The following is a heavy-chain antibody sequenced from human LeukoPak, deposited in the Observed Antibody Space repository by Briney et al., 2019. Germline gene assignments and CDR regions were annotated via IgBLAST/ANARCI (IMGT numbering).Heavy chain of an antibody. Sequence: GGSLRLSCAASGFTFSSYWMHWVRQTPGKGLVWVSRIKSDGSTIYADSVKGRFTISRDNSKNTLYLQMNSLRAEDTAVYYCAKDRRSSSGYYYYYYMDVWGKGTTVTVSS. CDR2: IKSDGST. CDR3: AKDRRSSSGYYYYYYMDV. CDR1: GFTFSSYW. J-gene: IGHJ6*03. D-gene: IGHD3-22*01. V-gene: IGHV3-74*01.